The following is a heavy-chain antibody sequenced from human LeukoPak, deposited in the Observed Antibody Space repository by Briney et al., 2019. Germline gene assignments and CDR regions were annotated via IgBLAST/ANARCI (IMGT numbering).Heavy chain of an antibody. D-gene: IGHD1-26*01. J-gene: IGHJ5*02. Sequence: SETLSLTCIVSGGSLSGGGYYWSWIRQHPGKGLEWIGYIYYSGSTYYNPSLKSRVTISVDTSKNQFSLKLSSVTAADTAVYYCARDASGSYSNWFDPWGQGTLVTVSS. CDR3: ARDASGSYSNWFDP. CDR1: GGSLSGGGYY. CDR2: IYYSGST. V-gene: IGHV4-31*03.